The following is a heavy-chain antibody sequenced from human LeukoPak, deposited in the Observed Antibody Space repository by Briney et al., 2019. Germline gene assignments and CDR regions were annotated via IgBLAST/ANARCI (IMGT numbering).Heavy chain of an antibody. CDR1: GGSINNYY. D-gene: IGHD4/OR15-4a*01. V-gene: IGHV4-4*07. CDR3: ARVPPLKVGYMDV. Sequence: PSETLSLTCTVSGGSINNYYWNWIRQPAGKGLEWIGRMYASGTTNYNPSLKSRLTMSVDTSKNHFSLKLRSVTAADTAVYYCARVPPLKVGYMDVWGKGTTVTVSS. J-gene: IGHJ6*03. CDR2: MYASGTT.